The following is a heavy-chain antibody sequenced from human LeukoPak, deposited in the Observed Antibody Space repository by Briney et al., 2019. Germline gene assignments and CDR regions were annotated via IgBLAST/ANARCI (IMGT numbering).Heavy chain of an antibody. CDR2: ISSSSSYI. CDR1: GFTFSTYS. V-gene: IGHV3-21*01. Sequence: GGSLRLSCAASGFTFSTYSMNWVRQAPGKGLEWVSSISSSSSYIYYADSVKGRFTISRDNAKNSLYLQMNSLRAEDTAVYYCARDGATYCSGRTNWFDPWGQGTLVTVSS. CDR3: ARDGATYCSGRTNWFDP. J-gene: IGHJ5*02. D-gene: IGHD3-10*01.